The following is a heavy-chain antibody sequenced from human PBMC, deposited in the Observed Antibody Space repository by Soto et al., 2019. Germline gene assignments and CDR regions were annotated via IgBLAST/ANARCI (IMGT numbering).Heavy chain of an antibody. V-gene: IGHV3-11*06. D-gene: IGHD1-1*01. CDR2: SSNSGTFS. CDR3: ARSGDNYNRLDY. J-gene: IGHJ4*02. CDR1: GFTFNDYY. Sequence: GGSLRLSCEGSGFTFNDYYIGWIRQAPGKGLEWISYSSNSGTFSRYADSVKGRFSISRDNTKNLLYLQMNSLRAEDTAVYYCARSGDNYNRLDYWGQGTPVTVSS.